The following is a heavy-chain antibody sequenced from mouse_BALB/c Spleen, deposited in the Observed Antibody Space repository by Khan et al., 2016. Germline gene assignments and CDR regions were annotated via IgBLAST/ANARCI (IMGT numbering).Heavy chain of an antibody. CDR3: ARSGDGDHPSYALDY. Sequence: QVQLQQPGAELVRPGASVRQPCKASGYSFTNYWMNWVKQRPGQGLEWIGMIHPSDSETILNQKFKDKATLTVDKSSSTAYMQLTSPTSEDSAVNYCARSGDGDHPSYALDYWGQGTSVTVSS. J-gene: IGHJ4*01. CDR2: IHPSDSET. V-gene: IGHV1-74*01. CDR1: GYSFTNYW. D-gene: IGHD2-13*01.